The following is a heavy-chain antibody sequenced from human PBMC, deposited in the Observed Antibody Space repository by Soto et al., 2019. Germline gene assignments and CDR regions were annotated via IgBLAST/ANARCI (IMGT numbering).Heavy chain of an antibody. CDR1: GGSISSYY. Sequence: SETLSLTCTVSGGSISSYYWSWIRQPPGKGLEWIGYIFYSGTINYNPSLTSRVTLSVDTSKNQFSLKLSSVTAADTAVYYCARVGGAPLGAFDIWGQGTMVTVSS. CDR3: ARVGGAPLGAFDI. D-gene: IGHD1-26*01. V-gene: IGHV4-59*01. J-gene: IGHJ3*02. CDR2: IFYSGTI.